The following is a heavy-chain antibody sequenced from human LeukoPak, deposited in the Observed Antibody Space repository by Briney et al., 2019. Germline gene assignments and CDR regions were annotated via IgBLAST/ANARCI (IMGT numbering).Heavy chain of an antibody. Sequence: SETLSLTCAVYGGSFSGYYWSWIRQPPGKGLEWIGEITHSGSTNYNPSLKSRVTISVDTSKNQFSLKLSSVTAADTAVYYCARGSVAGTPRLGYWGQGTLVTVSS. CDR3: ARGSVAGTPRLGY. J-gene: IGHJ4*02. D-gene: IGHD6-19*01. V-gene: IGHV4-34*01. CDR2: ITHSGST. CDR1: GGSFSGYY.